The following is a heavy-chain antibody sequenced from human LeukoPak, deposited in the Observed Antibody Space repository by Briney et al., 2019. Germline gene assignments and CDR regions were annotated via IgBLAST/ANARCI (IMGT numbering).Heavy chain of an antibody. CDR3: AKDHRSGWYFEA. V-gene: IGHV3-30*02. D-gene: IGHD6-19*01. CDR2: IRYDGSNK. Sequence: GGSLRLSCAASGFTFSSYGMHWVRRAPGKGLEWVAFIRYDGSNKYYADSVKGRFTISRDNSKNTLYLQMNSLRAEDTAVYYCAKDHRSGWYFEAWGQGTLVTVSS. J-gene: IGHJ4*02. CDR1: GFTFSSYG.